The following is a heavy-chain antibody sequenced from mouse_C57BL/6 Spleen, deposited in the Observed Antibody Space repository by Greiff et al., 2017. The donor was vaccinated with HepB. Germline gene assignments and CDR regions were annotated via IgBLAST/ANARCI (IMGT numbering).Heavy chain of an antibody. J-gene: IGHJ4*01. CDR3: ARRALYAMDY. CDR1: GFTFSDYY. V-gene: IGHV5-12*01. CDR2: ISNGGGST. Sequence: EVQLVESGGGLVQPGGSLKLSCAASGFTFSDYYMYWVRQTPEKRLEWVAYISNGGGSTYYPDTVKGRFTISRDNAKNTLYLQMSRLKSEDTAMYYCARRALYAMDYGGQGTSVTVSS.